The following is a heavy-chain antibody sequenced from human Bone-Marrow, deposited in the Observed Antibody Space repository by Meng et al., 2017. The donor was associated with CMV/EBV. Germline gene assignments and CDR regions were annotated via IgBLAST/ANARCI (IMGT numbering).Heavy chain of an antibody. CDR1: GFSFNTYA. CDR2: ISYDGKNK. Sequence: GEFLKIACAASGFSFNTYAMHWVRQAPVKGLNWVAVISYDGKNKYYADSVKGRFTVSRDNSRQTLFLHMSSLRSEDTGVFYCARDYARQRAGRPIDFWGQGTVVTVSS. D-gene: IGHD6-6*01. CDR3: ARDYARQRAGRPIDF. J-gene: IGHJ4*02. V-gene: IGHV3-30*04.